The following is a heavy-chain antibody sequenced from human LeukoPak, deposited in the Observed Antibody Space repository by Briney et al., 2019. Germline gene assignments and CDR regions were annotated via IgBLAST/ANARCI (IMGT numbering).Heavy chain of an antibody. CDR1: GGSISSYY. CDR2: IYYSGST. D-gene: IGHD5-12*01. Sequence: TSETLSLTCTVSGGSISSYYWSWIRQPPGKGLEWTGYIYYSGSTNYNPSLKSRVTISVDTSKNQFSLKLSSVTAADTAVYYCARDGYSGSDALWGQGILVTVSS. CDR3: ARDGYSGSDAL. V-gene: IGHV4-59*01. J-gene: IGHJ4*02.